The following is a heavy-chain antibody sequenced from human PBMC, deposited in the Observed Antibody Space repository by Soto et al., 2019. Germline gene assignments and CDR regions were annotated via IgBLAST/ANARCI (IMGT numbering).Heavy chain of an antibody. Sequence: GESLKISCKGSGYSFTSYWIGWVRQMPGKGLEWMGIIYPGDSDTRYSPSFQGQVTISADKSISTAYLQWSSLKASDTAMYYCARGMAGPGDQSYGMDVWGQGTTVTVSS. CDR1: GYSFTSYW. CDR2: IYPGDSDT. D-gene: IGHD2-21*01. CDR3: ARGMAGPGDQSYGMDV. V-gene: IGHV5-51*01. J-gene: IGHJ6*02.